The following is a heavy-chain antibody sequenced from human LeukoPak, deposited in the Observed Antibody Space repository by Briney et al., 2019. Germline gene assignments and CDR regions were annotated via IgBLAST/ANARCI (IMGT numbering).Heavy chain of an antibody. CDR2: INPNTGGT. D-gene: IGHD2-21*02. J-gene: IGHJ4*02. CDR3: AIPPCSDGYCFFDY. CDR1: GYTFTNYY. V-gene: IGHV1-2*02. Sequence: ASVKVSCKASGYTFTNYYMHWVRQAPGQGPEWMGWINPNTGGTEYAQKFQGRVTMTRDTSISTAYMELSRLTSGDTAVYYCAIPPCSDGYCFFDYWGQGTLVTVSS.